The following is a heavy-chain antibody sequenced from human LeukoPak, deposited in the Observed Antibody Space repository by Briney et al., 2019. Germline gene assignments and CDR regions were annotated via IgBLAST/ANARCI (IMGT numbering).Heavy chain of an antibody. CDR3: ARDLPYYYDSSGYYSY. V-gene: IGHV1-69*04. D-gene: IGHD3-22*01. Sequence: SVKVSCKASGGTFSSYAISWVRQAPGQGLEWMGRIIPILGIANYAQKFQGRVTITADKSTSTAYMELSSLRSEDTAVYYCARDLPYYYDSSGYYSYWGQGTLVTVSS. J-gene: IGHJ4*02. CDR1: GGTFSSYA. CDR2: IIPILGIA.